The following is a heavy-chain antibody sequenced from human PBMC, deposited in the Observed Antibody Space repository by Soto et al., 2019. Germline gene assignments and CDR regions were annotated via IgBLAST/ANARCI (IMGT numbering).Heavy chain of an antibody. Sequence: GGSLRLSCAASGFTFSDSAMYWVRQASGKGLEWVGRIRSKANDYATAYAASVKGRFTVSRDDSRNTAYLQMNSLKIEDTAVYYCTRHEDDILPFDHWGQGTRVTVSS. CDR2: IRSKANDYAT. V-gene: IGHV3-73*01. J-gene: IGHJ4*02. CDR1: GFTFSDSA. CDR3: TRHEDDILPFDH. D-gene: IGHD2-8*01.